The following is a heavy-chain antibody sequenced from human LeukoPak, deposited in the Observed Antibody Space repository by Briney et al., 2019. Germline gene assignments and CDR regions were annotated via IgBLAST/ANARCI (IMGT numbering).Heavy chain of an antibody. CDR1: GGSISSYY. J-gene: IGHJ2*01. CDR2: IYYSGST. D-gene: IGHD6-13*01. Sequence: SSETLSLTCTVSGGSISSYYWSWIRQPPGKGLEWIGYIYYSGSTNYSPSLKSRLTISVDTSKNQFSLKLSSVTAADSAVYYCARTYGSSGLGYFDLWGRGTLVTVSS. V-gene: IGHV4-59*01. CDR3: ARTYGSSGLGYFDL.